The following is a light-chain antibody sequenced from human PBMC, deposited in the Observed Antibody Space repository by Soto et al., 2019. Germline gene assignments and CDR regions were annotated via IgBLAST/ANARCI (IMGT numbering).Light chain of an antibody. CDR3: QQYVSSPWA. CDR2: GAS. Sequence: EIVLTQSPGTLSLSPGERATLSCRASQSVSSSYLAWYQQKPGQAPRLLIYGASRRATGIPDRFTGSGSGTAFTLTISRLEPEDFAVYYCQQYVSSPWAFGQGTKVEI. V-gene: IGKV3-20*01. J-gene: IGKJ1*01. CDR1: QSVSSSY.